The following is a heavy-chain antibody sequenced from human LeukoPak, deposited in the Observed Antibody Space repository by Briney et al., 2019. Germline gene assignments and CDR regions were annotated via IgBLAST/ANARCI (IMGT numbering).Heavy chain of an antibody. CDR3: AREWVPMVRGDYYYGMDV. CDR2: IDAGNGDT. V-gene: IGHV1-3*01. CDR1: GYTFSDYA. D-gene: IGHD3-10*01. J-gene: IGHJ6*02. Sequence: AASVKVSCKASGYTFSDYAMHWVRQAPGQRFEWMGWIDAGNGDTRYSQKFQGRVTITRDTSASTAYTELRSLRSEDTAMYYCAREWVPMVRGDYYYGMDVWGQGTTVTVSS.